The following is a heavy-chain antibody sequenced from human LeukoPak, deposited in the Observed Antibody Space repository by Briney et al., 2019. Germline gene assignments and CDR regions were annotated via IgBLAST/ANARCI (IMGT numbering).Heavy chain of an antibody. Sequence: SETLSLTCAVSGGSISSGGYSWSWVRQPPGKGLEWIGYIYHSGSTYYNPSLKSRVTISVDRSKNQFSLKLSSVTAADTAVYYCTTMTTVTQFDYWGEGTLVSVSS. CDR3: TTMTTVTQFDY. D-gene: IGHD4-17*01. CDR1: GGSISSGGYS. CDR2: IYHSGST. J-gene: IGHJ4*02. V-gene: IGHV4-30-2*01.